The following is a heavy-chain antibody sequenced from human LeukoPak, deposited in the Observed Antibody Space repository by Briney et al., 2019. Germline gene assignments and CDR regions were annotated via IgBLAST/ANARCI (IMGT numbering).Heavy chain of an antibody. Sequence: SVKVSCKASRGTFSRYAISWVRQAPGQGLEWMGGIIPIFGTANYAQKFQGRVTITADESTSTAYMELSSLRSEDTAVYYCARASSVVMDYFDYWGQGTLVTVSS. CDR3: ARASSVVMDYFDY. D-gene: IGHD3-22*01. J-gene: IGHJ4*02. CDR1: RGTFSRYA. CDR2: IIPIFGTA. V-gene: IGHV1-69*13.